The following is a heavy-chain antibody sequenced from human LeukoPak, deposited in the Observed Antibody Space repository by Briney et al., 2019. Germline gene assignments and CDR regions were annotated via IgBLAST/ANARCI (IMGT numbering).Heavy chain of an antibody. Sequence: GGSLRLSCAASGFTFSSYGMHWVRQAPGKGLEWVAFIRYDGSNKYYADSVKGRFTISRDNSKNTLYLQMNSLRAEDTAVYYCARDSYYGSGSYYNDADYWGQGTLVTVSS. J-gene: IGHJ4*02. V-gene: IGHV3-30*02. D-gene: IGHD3-10*01. CDR1: GFTFSSYG. CDR3: ARDSYYGSGSYYNDADY. CDR2: IRYDGSNK.